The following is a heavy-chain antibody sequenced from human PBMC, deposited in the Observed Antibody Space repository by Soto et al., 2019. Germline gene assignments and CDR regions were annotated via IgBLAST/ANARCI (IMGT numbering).Heavy chain of an antibody. V-gene: IGHV3-21*01. D-gene: IGHD2-15*01. CDR3: ARDLAATREAFFDY. CDR2: ISSSSSYI. Sequence: GGSLRLSCAASGFTFSSYSMNWVRQAPGKGLEWVSSISSSSSYIYYADSVKGRFTISRDNAKNSLYLQMNSLRAEDTAVYYCARDLAATREAFFDYWGQGTLVTAS. J-gene: IGHJ4*02. CDR1: GFTFSSYS.